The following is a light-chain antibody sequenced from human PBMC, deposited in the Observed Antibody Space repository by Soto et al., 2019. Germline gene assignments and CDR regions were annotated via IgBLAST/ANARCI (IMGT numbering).Light chain of an antibody. Sequence: QSALTQPASVSGSPGQSITISCTGTSSDVGSYNYVSWYQQHPGKAPKLMIYEVSNRPSGVSNRFSDSKSGSTASLTISGLQAEDDADYYCSSYTSSSTLVFGTGTKLTVL. CDR1: SSDVGSYNY. CDR2: EVS. J-gene: IGLJ1*01. CDR3: SSYTSSSTLV. V-gene: IGLV2-14*01.